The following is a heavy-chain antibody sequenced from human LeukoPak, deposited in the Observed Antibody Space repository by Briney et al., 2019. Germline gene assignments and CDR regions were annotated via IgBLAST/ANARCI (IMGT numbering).Heavy chain of an antibody. D-gene: IGHD6-13*01. Sequence: GESLKISCKGSGYSFTGYWIGWVRQMPGKGLEWVGLIYPGDSDTRYSPSFQGQVTISADKSISTAYLQWSSLKASDTAMYYCARHDKAAGRRGFDYWGQGTLVTVSS. CDR3: ARHDKAAGRRGFDY. V-gene: IGHV5-51*01. J-gene: IGHJ4*02. CDR2: IYPGDSDT. CDR1: GYSFTGYW.